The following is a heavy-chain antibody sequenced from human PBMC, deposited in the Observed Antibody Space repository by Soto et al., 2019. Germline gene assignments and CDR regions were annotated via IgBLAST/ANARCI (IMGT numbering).Heavy chain of an antibody. D-gene: IGHD1-26*01. J-gene: IGHJ4*02. CDR2: ICNSGGT. CDR3: ARGVGRYGSNLDY. CDR1: GGSISSYC. V-gene: IGHV4-59*01. Sequence: QVQLQESGPGLVKPSETLSLTCTVSGGSISSYCWSWVRQPPGEGLEWIANICNSGGTNYNPSLKSRVVISVDTSRNQFSLKLSSVPAAYTSVYYCARGVGRYGSNLDYSGQGTQVTVSS.